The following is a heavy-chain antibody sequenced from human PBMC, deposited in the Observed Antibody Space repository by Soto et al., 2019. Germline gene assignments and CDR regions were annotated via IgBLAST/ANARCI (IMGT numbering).Heavy chain of an antibody. V-gene: IGHV5-51*01. J-gene: IGHJ1*01. CDR3: ARGGYGGSNWYDGYFLY. Sequence: GESLKISCKGSGYSFTNYWIAWVRQMPGKGLEWMGIIYPGDSDTRYSPSFQGQVTISADKSISSAYLQWSSLKVSDTAIYYCARGGYGGSNWYDGYFLYWGQGTLVTVSA. D-gene: IGHD6-13*01. CDR2: IYPGDSDT. CDR1: GYSFTNYW.